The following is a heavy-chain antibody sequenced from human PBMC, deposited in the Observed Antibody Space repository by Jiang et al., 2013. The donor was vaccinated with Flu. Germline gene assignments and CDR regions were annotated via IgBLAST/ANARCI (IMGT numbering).Heavy chain of an antibody. J-gene: IGHJ4*02. V-gene: IGHV1-18*01. CDR3: ARTTMIDYYGSGSYYPFDY. Sequence: FGINWVRQAPGQGLEWMGWISGDTGNTIYSENLQGRVTMTTDTSTSTAYMELSSPRSDDSAVYFCARTTMIDYYGSGSYYPFDYWGQGTLVTVSS. D-gene: IGHD3-10*01. CDR2: ISGDTGNT. CDR1: FG.